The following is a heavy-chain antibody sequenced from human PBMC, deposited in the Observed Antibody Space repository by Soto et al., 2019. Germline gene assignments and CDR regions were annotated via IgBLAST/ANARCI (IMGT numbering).Heavy chain of an antibody. V-gene: IGHV3-20*01. D-gene: IGHD2-2*01. Sequence: GGSLRLSCAASGFTFDDYGMSWVRQAPGKGLEWVSGINWNGGSTGYAYSVKGRLTISRDNAKNSLYLQMNSLRAEDTALYHCARGGYCSSTSCYSYYYYYMDVWGKGTTVTVSS. CDR3: ARGGYCSSTSCYSYYYYYMDV. CDR2: INWNGGST. J-gene: IGHJ6*03. CDR1: GFTFDDYG.